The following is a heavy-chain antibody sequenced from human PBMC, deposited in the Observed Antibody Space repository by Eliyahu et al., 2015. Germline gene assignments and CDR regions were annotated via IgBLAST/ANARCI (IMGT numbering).Heavy chain of an antibody. CDR3: ARDEWGTAEYLHH. CDR1: GFTFINYA. J-gene: IGHJ1*01. D-gene: IGHD1-14*01. V-gene: IGHV3-23*01. Sequence: EVQLLESGGGLVQSGGSLRLSCAASGFTFINYAVSWVRQAPGKGLEWVSAISGSGAATFYADSVRGRFTISRDNSKNTVFLQMNSLGAEDTAVYYCARDEWGTAEYLHHWGQGTLVTVSS. CDR2: ISGSGAAT.